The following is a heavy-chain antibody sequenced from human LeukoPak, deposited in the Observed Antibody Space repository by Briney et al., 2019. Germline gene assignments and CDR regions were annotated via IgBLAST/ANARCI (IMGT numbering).Heavy chain of an antibody. Sequence: SXXLSLTCTVAGGSISSYYWSWIRQPPGKGLEWIGYIYYSGSNNYSRSLKSRVTISVDTSKNQFSLKLSSVTAADTVVYYCARVRRSAVAGLWLDYWGQGTLVTVSS. J-gene: IGHJ4*02. CDR2: IYYSGSN. CDR1: GGSISSYY. D-gene: IGHD6-19*01. V-gene: IGHV4-59*01. CDR3: ARVRRSAVAGLWLDY.